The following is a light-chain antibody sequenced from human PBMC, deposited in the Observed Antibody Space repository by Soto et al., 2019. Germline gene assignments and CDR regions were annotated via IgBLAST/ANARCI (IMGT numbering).Light chain of an antibody. J-gene: IGLJ1*01. CDR3: CSYAGSSTYV. CDR2: EVS. V-gene: IGLV2-23*02. CDR1: SSDVGNYNL. Sequence: QPASVSGSPGQSITISCTGTSSDVGNYNLVSWYQQHPGKAPKLMIYEVSKRPSGVSNRFSGSKSGNTASLTISGLQAEDEADYSCCSYAGSSTYVFGSGTKVTVL.